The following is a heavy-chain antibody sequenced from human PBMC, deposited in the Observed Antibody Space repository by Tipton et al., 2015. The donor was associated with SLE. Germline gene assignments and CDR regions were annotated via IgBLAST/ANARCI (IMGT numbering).Heavy chain of an antibody. D-gene: IGHD2-8*01. CDR2: IYFIGRT. V-gene: IGHV4-39*07. Sequence: TLSLTCTVSGVSFTRSSYYWGWIRQPPGKGLESIGNIYFIGRTNYNPTLKSRVTISVDTSKSQFSLKLRSVTAADTAGYYCAIVGLMTPDAFDIWGEGTMVSVSS. CDR1: GVSFTRSSYY. CDR3: AIVGLMTPDAFDI. J-gene: IGHJ3*02.